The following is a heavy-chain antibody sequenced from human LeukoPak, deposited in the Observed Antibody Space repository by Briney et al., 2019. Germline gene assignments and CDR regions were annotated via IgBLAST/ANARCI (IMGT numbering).Heavy chain of an antibody. CDR1: GGSISSYY. CDR3: ARLPANYDSSGYYSSPPYYFDY. CDR2: IYTSGST. Sequence: PSETLSLTCTVSGGSISSYYWSWIRQPAGKGLELIGRIYTSGSTNYNPSLKSRVTISVDTSKNQFSLKLSSVTAADTAVYYCARLPANYDSSGYYSSPPYYFDYWGQGTLVTVSS. V-gene: IGHV4-4*07. J-gene: IGHJ4*02. D-gene: IGHD3-22*01.